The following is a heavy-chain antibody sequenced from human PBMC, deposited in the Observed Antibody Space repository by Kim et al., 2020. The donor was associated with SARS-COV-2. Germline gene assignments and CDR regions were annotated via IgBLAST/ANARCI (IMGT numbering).Heavy chain of an antibody. Sequence: TPSLKSRVTISVDTSKNQFSLKLSSVTAADTAVYYCAREQRRYFDWLTDYWGQGTLVTVSS. D-gene: IGHD3-9*01. CDR3: AREQRRYFDWLTDY. V-gene: IGHV4-59*01. J-gene: IGHJ4*02.